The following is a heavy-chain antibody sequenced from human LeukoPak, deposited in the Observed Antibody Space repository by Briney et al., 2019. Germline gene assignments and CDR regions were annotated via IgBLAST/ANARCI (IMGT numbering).Heavy chain of an antibody. CDR2: ITSSSSSI. CDR1: GFTFSIYT. V-gene: IGHV3-21*01. J-gene: IGHJ4*02. CDR3: ARDLAWGAD. Sequence: SGGSLRLSCVASGFTFSIYTMSWVRQAPGKGLEWVSSITSSSSSIYSADSVQGRLTISRDNAKNSLYLEMNGLRDEDTAVYYCARDLAWGADWGQGTLVTVSS. D-gene: IGHD4/OR15-4a*01.